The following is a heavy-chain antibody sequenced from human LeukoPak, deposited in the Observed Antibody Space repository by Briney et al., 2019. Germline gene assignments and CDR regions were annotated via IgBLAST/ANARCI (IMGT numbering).Heavy chain of an antibody. J-gene: IGHJ4*02. CDR1: GGSISSGNW. D-gene: IGHD3-10*01. CDR3: ARDPRSMVRGVIEDYFDY. CDR2: IYHSGST. V-gene: IGHV4-4*02. Sequence: SGTLSLTCAVSGGSISSGNWWSWVRQPPGKGLEWIGEIYHSGSTNYNPSLKSRVTISVDKSKNQFSLKLSSVTAADTAVYYCARDPRSMVRGVIEDYFDYWGQGTLVTVSS.